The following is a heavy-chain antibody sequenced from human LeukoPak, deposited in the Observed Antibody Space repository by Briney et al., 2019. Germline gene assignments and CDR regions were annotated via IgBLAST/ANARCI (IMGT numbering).Heavy chain of an antibody. V-gene: IGHV1-46*01. CDR2: INPSGGST. CDR3: AREHSGYDS. D-gene: IGHD5-12*01. J-gene: IGHJ5*02. Sequence: ASVTVSCKASGYTFTNCYMHWVRQAPGQGLEWMGIINPSGGSTNYAQKFQGRVTMTRDTSTSTVYMELSSLRSEDTAVYYCAREHSGYDSWGQGTLLTVSS. CDR1: GYTFTNCY.